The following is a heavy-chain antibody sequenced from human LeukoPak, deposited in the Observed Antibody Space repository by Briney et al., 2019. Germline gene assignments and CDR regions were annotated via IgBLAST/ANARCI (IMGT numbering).Heavy chain of an antibody. CDR3: ASVEMATTNFEY. V-gene: IGHV4-34*01. CDR2: TNHSGST. CDR1: GGSFSGYY. D-gene: IGHD5-24*01. Sequence: SETLSLTCAVYGGSFSGYYWSWIRQPPGKGLEWIGETNHSGSTNYKPSLKSRVTISVDTSKNQLSLKLSSVTAADTAVYYCASVEMATTNFEYWGQGTLVTVSS. J-gene: IGHJ4*02.